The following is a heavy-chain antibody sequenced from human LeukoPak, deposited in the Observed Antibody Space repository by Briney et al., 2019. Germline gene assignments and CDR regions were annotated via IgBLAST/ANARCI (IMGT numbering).Heavy chain of an antibody. J-gene: IGHJ6*04. CDR2: IIPIFGTA. CDR1: GGTFSSYA. Sequence: ASVKVSCKASGGTFSSYAISWVRQAPGQGLEWMGGIIPIFGTANYAQKFQGRVTITRDTSATTAYMELASLRSEDTAVYYCARGRGMDVWAKGTTVTVSS. CDR3: ARGRGMDV. V-gene: IGHV1-69*05.